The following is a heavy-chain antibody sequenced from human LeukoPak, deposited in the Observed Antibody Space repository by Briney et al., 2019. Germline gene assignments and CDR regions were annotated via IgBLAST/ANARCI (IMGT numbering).Heavy chain of an antibody. Sequence: PSETLSLTCTVSGGSISSGGYYWSWIRQPPGKGLEWIGYIYYSGSTNYNPSLKSRVTISVDTSKNQFSLKLSSVTAADTAVYYCARAEYYDFWSGYQNWFDPWGQGTLVTVSS. CDR3: ARAEYYDFWSGYQNWFDP. V-gene: IGHV4-61*08. J-gene: IGHJ5*02. CDR2: IYYSGST. D-gene: IGHD3-3*01. CDR1: GGSISSGGYY.